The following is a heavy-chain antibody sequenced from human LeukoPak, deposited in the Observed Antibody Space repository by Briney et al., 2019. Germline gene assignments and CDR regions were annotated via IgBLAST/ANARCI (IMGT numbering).Heavy chain of an antibody. Sequence: PSETLSLTCTVSGGSISSYYWSWIRQPPGKGLEWIGYIYYSGSTNYNPSLKSRVTISVDTSKNQFSLKLTSVTAADTAIYYCARPLLDVWGRYSHAFDVWGQGTMVTVSS. CDR1: GGSISSYY. V-gene: IGHV4-59*08. J-gene: IGHJ3*01. CDR3: ARPLLDVWGRYSHAFDV. CDR2: IYYSGST. D-gene: IGHD3-16*01.